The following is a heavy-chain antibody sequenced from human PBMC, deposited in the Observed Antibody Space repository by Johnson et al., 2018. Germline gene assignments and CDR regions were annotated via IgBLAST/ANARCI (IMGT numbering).Heavy chain of an antibody. CDR1: GYTFTSYY. D-gene: IGHD2-2*01. CDR2: INPSGGST. Sequence: AQLVESGAEVKKPGASVKVSCKASGYTFTSYYMHWVRQAPGQGLEWMGIINPSGGSTSYAQKFQGRVTITADESTSTAYMELSSLRSEDTAVYYWARGGKEDIVVVPAAEYYYYYMDVWGKGTTVTVSS. V-gene: IGHV1-46*01. CDR3: ARGGKEDIVVVPAAEYYYYYMDV. J-gene: IGHJ6*03.